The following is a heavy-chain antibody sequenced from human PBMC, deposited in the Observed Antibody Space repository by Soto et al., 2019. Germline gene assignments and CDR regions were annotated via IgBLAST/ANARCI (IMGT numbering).Heavy chain of an antibody. Sequence: EVQLLESGGGLVQPGGSLRLSCAASGFTFSSYAMTWVRQAPGKGLEWVSSISGSRGNTYYADSVKGRFTISRDNSKNTRYLQMNSRRAEDTAVYYCANCPFYTSGSGTLDVWGQGTTVTVSS. V-gene: IGHV3-23*01. J-gene: IGHJ6*02. CDR3: ANCPFYTSGSGTLDV. D-gene: IGHD3-10*01. CDR2: ISGSRGNT. CDR1: GFTFSSYA.